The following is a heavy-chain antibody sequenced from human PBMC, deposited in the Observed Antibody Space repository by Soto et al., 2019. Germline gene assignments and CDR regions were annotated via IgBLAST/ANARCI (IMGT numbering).Heavy chain of an antibody. J-gene: IGHJ4*02. CDR2: IYHSGTT. V-gene: IGHV4-38-2*01. Sequence: SETLSLTCAVSSFSISSGYYWGWVRQPPGKGLEWIGSIYHSGTTNYSPSLKSRVTISIDTSKNQFSLTLRSVTAADTAVYYCARAAGVDTAMVSFDYWGQGTLVTVSS. CDR3: ARAAGVDTAMVSFDY. D-gene: IGHD5-18*01. CDR1: SFSISSGYY.